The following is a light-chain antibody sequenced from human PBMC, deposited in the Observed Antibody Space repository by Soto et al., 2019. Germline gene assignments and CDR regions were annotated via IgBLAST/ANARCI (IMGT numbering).Light chain of an antibody. CDR1: QSLSNN. CDR2: GAS. J-gene: IGKJ1*01. V-gene: IGKV3-15*01. Sequence: EIVMTQSPATLSVSPGERATLSCRASQSLSNNLAWYQQKPGQAPRLLIYGASTRATGIPARFSGSGSGTEFTLTISSLQSEDFAVYYCQQYNNWRRTFGQGTKVEIK. CDR3: QQYNNWRRT.